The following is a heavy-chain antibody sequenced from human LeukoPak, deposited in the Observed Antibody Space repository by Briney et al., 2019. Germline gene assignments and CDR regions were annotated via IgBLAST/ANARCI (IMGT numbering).Heavy chain of an antibody. J-gene: IGHJ6*03. CDR2: ISAYNGNT. CDR1: GYTFTSYG. D-gene: IGHD2-2*01. CDR3: ARSPAAKDYYYYYYIDV. Sequence: ASVKVSCKASGYTFTSYGITWVRQAPGQGLEWMGWISAYNGNTNYAQKLQGRVTMTTDTSTSTAYMELRSLRSDDTAVYYCARSPAAKDYYYYYYIDVWGKGTTVTVSS. V-gene: IGHV1-18*01.